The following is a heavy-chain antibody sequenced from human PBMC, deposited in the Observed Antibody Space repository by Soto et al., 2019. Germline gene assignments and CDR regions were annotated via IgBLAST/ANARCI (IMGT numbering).Heavy chain of an antibody. Sequence: QVQLQESGPGLVKPSQTLSLTCTVSGGSISSGGYYWSWIRQHPGKGLEWIGYIYYSGSTYYNPSLKSRFIIVVDXSKNQFSLKLSSVTAADTAVYYCARDRPGTGAFDYWGQGTLVTVSS. CDR3: ARDRPGTGAFDY. D-gene: IGHD1-1*01. J-gene: IGHJ4*02. CDR1: GGSISSGGYY. CDR2: IYYSGST. V-gene: IGHV4-31*03.